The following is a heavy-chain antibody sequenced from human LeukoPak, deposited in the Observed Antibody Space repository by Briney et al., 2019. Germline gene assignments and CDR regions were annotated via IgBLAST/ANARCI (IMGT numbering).Heavy chain of an antibody. CDR1: GGSISSYY. CDR3: ARGLSRRSWQRGLFDP. D-gene: IGHD6-13*01. V-gene: IGHV4-34*01. Sequence: ASETLSLTCTVSGGSISSYYWSWIRQPPGKGLEWIGEINHSGSTNYNPSLKSRVTISVDTSKNQFSLKLSSVTAADTAVYYCARGLSRRSWQRGLFDPWGQGTLVTVSS. CDR2: INHSGST. J-gene: IGHJ5*02.